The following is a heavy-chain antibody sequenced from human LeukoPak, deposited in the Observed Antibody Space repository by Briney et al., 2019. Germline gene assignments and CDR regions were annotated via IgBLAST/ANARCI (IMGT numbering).Heavy chain of an antibody. V-gene: IGHV1-24*01. CDR3: ASWRRENYVVVVAFDI. Sequence: ASVKVSCKVSGYTVTELSMHWVRQAPGKGLEWMGGFDPEDGKTIYAQKFQGRVTMTEDTSTDTAYMELSSLRSEDTAVYYCASWRRENYVVVVAFDIWGQGTMVTVSS. D-gene: IGHD3-22*01. CDR2: FDPEDGKT. J-gene: IGHJ3*02. CDR1: GYTVTELS.